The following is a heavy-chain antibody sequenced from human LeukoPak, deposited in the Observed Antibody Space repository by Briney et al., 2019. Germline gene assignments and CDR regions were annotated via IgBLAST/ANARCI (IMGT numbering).Heavy chain of an antibody. CDR1: GFSFSSYG. D-gene: IGHD6-13*01. V-gene: IGHV3-30*19. CDR3: ARDEEVRYSSSWSSRGYFQH. CDR2: ISYDGSNK. J-gene: IGHJ1*01. Sequence: HAGGSLRLSCAGSGFSFSSYGMHWVRQAPGKGLEWVAVISYDGSNKYYADSVKGRFTISRDNSKNTLYLQMNSLRAEDTAVYYCARDEEVRYSSSWSSRGYFQHWGQGTLVTVSS.